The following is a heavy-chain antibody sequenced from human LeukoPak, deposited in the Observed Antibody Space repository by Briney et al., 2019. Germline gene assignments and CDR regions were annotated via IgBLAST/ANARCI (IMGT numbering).Heavy chain of an antibody. V-gene: IGHV3-30*18. J-gene: IGHJ4*02. Sequence: GSLRLSCAAPGFTFSSYGMHWVRQAPGKGLEWVAVISYDGSNKYYADSVKGRFTISRDNSKNTLYLQMNSLRAEDTAVYYCAKDAFGGVISYWGQGTLVTVSS. D-gene: IGHD3-16*02. CDR2: ISYDGSNK. CDR1: GFTFSSYG. CDR3: AKDAFGGVISY.